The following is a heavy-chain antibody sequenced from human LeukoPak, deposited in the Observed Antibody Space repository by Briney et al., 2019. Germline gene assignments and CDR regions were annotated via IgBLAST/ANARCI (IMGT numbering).Heavy chain of an antibody. CDR1: GFTVSSNY. V-gene: IGHV3-53*01. D-gene: IGHD3-10*01. CDR2: IYSGGST. J-gene: IGHJ5*02. Sequence: PGGSLRLSCAASGFTVSSNYMSWVRQAPGKGLEWVSVIYSGGSTYYADSVKGRFTISRDNSKNTLYLQMNSLRAEDTAVYYCAKGPAMVRGTFDPWGQGTLVTVSS. CDR3: AKGPAMVRGTFDP.